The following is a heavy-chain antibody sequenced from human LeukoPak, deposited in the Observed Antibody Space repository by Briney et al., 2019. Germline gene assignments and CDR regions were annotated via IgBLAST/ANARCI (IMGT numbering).Heavy chain of an antibody. J-gene: IGHJ4*02. D-gene: IGHD3-22*01. V-gene: IGHV1-46*01. CDR1: GYTFTSYY. CDR3: ARGLHYYDSSGYALKNDY. CDR2: INPSGGST. Sequence: ASVKVSCKASGYTFTSYYMHWVRQAPGQGLEWTGIINPSGGSTSYAQKFQGRVTMTRDTSTSTVYMELSSLRSEDAAVYYCARGLHYYDSSGYALKNDYWGQGTLVTVSS.